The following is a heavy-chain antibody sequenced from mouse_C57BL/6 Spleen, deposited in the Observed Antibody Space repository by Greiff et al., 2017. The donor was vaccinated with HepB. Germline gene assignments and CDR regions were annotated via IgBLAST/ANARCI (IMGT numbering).Heavy chain of an antibody. Sequence: QVQLQQSGAELARPGASVKMSCKASGYTFTSYTMHWVKQRPGQGLEWIGYINPSSGYTKYNQKFKDKATLTADKSSSTAYMQLSSLTSEDSAVYYCARSSDDGYPFDYWGQGTTLTVSS. J-gene: IGHJ2*01. V-gene: IGHV1-4*01. CDR1: GYTFTSYT. CDR2: INPSSGYT. CDR3: ARSSDDGYPFDY. D-gene: IGHD2-3*01.